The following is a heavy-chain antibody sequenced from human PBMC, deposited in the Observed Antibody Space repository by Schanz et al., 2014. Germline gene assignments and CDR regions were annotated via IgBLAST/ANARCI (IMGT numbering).Heavy chain of an antibody. V-gene: IGHV3-33*08. CDR3: ARDFDDRRGYGSGYCLGDCMDV. Sequence: QVQLVESGGGVVQPGRSLRLSCAAYGFTLSSYAMHWVRQAPGKGLEWVAVIWNNGVTKYYADSVRGRFTISRDRFQNTLHLQVTSLRAEDTAVYYCARDFDDRRGYGSGYCLGDCMDVWGQGTTVTVSS. CDR2: IWNNGVTK. J-gene: IGHJ6*02. D-gene: IGHD3-10*01. CDR1: GFTLSSYA.